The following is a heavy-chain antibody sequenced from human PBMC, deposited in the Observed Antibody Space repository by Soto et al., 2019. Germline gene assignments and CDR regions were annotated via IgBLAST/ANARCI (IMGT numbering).Heavy chain of an antibody. Sequence: EVQLVESGGGLVQPGGSLRLSCAASGFTFSSYWMHWVRQAPGKGLVWVSRINSDGRSTSYADSVKGRFTISRDNAKNTLYLEMNSLRAEDTEVYYCARVKYYYGSGVDYWGQGPLVTVAS. CDR2: INSDGRST. D-gene: IGHD3-10*01. V-gene: IGHV3-74*01. CDR1: GFTFSSYW. CDR3: ARVKYYYGSGVDY. J-gene: IGHJ4*02.